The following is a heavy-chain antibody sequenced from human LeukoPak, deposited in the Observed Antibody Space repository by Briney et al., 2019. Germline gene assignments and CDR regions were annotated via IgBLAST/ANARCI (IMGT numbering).Heavy chain of an antibody. CDR1: GYTSTSYG. Sequence: ASVKVSCKASGYTSTSYGISWVRQAPGQGLEWMGWISAYNGNTNYAQKLQGRVTMTTDTSTSTAYMELRSLRSDDTAVYYCARTSGSSHYYYYYMDVWGKGTTVTVSS. CDR3: ARTSGSSHYYYYYMDV. J-gene: IGHJ6*03. V-gene: IGHV1-18*01. CDR2: ISAYNGNT. D-gene: IGHD3-10*01.